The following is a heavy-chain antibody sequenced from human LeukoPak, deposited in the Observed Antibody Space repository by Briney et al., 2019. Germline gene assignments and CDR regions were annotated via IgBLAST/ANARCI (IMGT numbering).Heavy chain of an antibody. CDR1: GYSFTSYW. CDR2: IYPGDSGT. V-gene: IGHV5-51*01. CDR3: ASPYYYDSSGYYSAFDI. Sequence: GESLKISCKGSGYSFTSYWIGWVRQMPGKGLEWMGIIYPGDSGTRYSPSFQGQVTISADKSISTAYLQWSSLKASDTAMYYCASPYYYDSSGYYSAFDIWGQGTMVTVSS. J-gene: IGHJ3*02. D-gene: IGHD3-22*01.